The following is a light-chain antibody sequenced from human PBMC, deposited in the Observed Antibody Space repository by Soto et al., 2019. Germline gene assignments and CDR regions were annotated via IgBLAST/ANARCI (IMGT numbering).Light chain of an antibody. CDR2: GAS. Sequence: EIVMTQSPATLSVSPGERATLSCRASQTVSSNLAWYQQRPGQAPRLLIYGASSRATGVLARFSGSGSGTEFTLTISSLQSEDFSFYYCQQYSNWPPYTFGQGTKLEIK. CDR1: QTVSSN. V-gene: IGKV3-15*01. CDR3: QQYSNWPPYT. J-gene: IGKJ2*01.